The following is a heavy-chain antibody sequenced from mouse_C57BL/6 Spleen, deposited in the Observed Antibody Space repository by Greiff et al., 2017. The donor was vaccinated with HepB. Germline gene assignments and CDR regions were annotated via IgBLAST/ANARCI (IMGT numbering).Heavy chain of an antibody. D-gene: IGHD1-1*01. CDR1: GYAFSSYW. Sequence: QVQLQQSGAELVKPGASVKISCKASGYAFSSYWMNWVKQRPGKGLEWIGQIYPGDGDTNYNGKFKGKATLTADKSSSPAYMQLSSLTSEDSAVYFCARFDLLRYYYAMDYWGQGTSVTVSS. J-gene: IGHJ4*01. CDR2: IYPGDGDT. V-gene: IGHV1-80*01. CDR3: ARFDLLRYYYAMDY.